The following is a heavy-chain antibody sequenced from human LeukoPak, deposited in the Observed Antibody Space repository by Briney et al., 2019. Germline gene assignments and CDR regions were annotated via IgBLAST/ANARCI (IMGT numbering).Heavy chain of an antibody. J-gene: IGHJ4*02. CDR3: AGHYYGSGGFDY. V-gene: IGHV1-69*05. D-gene: IGHD3-10*01. CDR1: GGTFSSYA. CDR2: IIPIFGTA. Sequence: ASVKVSCKASGGTFSSYAISWVRQAPGQGLEWMGGIIPIFGTANYAQKFQGRVTITTDESTSTAYMELSSLRSEDTAVHYCAGHYYGSGGFDYWGQGTLVTFSS.